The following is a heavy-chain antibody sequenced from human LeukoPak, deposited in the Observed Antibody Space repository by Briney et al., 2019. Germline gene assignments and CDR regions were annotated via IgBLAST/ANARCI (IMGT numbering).Heavy chain of an antibody. Sequence: ASVKVSCKASGYTFTGCYMHWVRQAPGQGLEWMGWINPNSGGTNYAQKFQGRVTMTRDTSISTAYMELSRLRSDDTAVYYCARGMGGYSYGSLPYNWFDPWGQGTLVTVSS. CDR1: GYTFTGCY. CDR2: INPNSGGT. CDR3: ARGMGGYSYGSLPYNWFDP. J-gene: IGHJ5*02. V-gene: IGHV1-2*02. D-gene: IGHD5-18*01.